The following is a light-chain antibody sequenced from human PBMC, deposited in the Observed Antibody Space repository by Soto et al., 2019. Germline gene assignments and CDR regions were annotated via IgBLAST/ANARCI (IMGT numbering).Light chain of an antibody. CDR2: DAS. J-gene: IGKJ5*01. CDR1: QSVSTY. CDR3: QQRSKWTIT. V-gene: IGKV3-11*01. Sequence: EIWLTQYPAALSLSPGERATLSCGATQSVSTYLDWYQQKPGRAPRLLRYDASKRATGVPARLSGSGYGTGLTSTISSLQHEEFEVYKGQQRSKWTITFGHVTRLEIK.